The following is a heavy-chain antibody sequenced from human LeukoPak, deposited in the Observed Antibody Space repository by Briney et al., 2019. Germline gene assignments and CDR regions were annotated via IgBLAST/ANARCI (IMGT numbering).Heavy chain of an antibody. Sequence: SETLSLTCAVYGESFSGYYWSWIRQPPGKGLEWIGEINHSGSTKYNPSLKSRVTISVDTSKNQFSLKLSSVTAADTAVYYCARGGVVTAVYYFDYWGQGTLVTVSS. J-gene: IGHJ4*02. CDR2: INHSGST. CDR1: GESFSGYY. CDR3: ARGGVVTAVYYFDY. D-gene: IGHD2-21*02. V-gene: IGHV4-34*01.